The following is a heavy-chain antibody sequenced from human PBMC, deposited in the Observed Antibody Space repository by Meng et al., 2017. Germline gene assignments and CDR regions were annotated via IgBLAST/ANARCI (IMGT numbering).Heavy chain of an antibody. CDR1: GYTFPGYY. Sequence: VRLVRAGAEVTNPRSSVKVSCKDSGYTFPGYYMHWVRQAPGQGLEWMGRINPNSGGTNYAQKFQGRVTMTRDTSISTAYMELSRLRSDDTAVYYCARGDWGSLSFDYWGQGTLVTVSS. D-gene: IGHD7-27*01. V-gene: IGHV1-2*06. CDR2: INPNSGGT. CDR3: ARGDWGSLSFDY. J-gene: IGHJ4*02.